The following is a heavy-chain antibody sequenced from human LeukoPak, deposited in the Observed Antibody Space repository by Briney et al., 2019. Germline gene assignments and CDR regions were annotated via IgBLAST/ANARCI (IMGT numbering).Heavy chain of an antibody. V-gene: IGHV1-2*06. CDR1: GYTFTGYY. J-gene: IGHJ4*02. D-gene: IGHD1-26*01. Sequence: GASVKVSCKASGYTFTGYYMHWVRQAPGQGLEWMGRINPNSGGTNYAQKFQGRVTMTRDTFIRTAYMELSRLRSDDTAVYYCARDRVLLGRRFDYWGQGTLVTVSS. CDR3: ARDRVLLGRRFDY. CDR2: INPNSGGT.